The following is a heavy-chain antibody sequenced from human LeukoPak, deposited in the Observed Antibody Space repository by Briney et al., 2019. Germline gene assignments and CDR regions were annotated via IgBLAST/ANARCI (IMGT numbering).Heavy chain of an antibody. CDR2: IIPIFGTA. CDR1: GGTFSSYA. V-gene: IGHV1-69*05. Sequence: SVKVSCKASGGTFSSYAISWVRQAPGQGLEWMGGIIPIFGTANYAQKFQGRVTITTDESTSTAYMEPSSLRSEDTAVYYCARDNYAGANWFDPWGQGTLVTVSS. CDR3: ARDNYAGANWFDP. D-gene: IGHD1-7*01. J-gene: IGHJ5*02.